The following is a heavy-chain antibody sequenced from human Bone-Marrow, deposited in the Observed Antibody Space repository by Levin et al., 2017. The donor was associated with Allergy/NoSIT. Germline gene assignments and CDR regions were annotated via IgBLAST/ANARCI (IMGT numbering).Heavy chain of an antibody. CDR2: ISHDGSTT. CDR1: GFAFNRYS. Sequence: QAGGSLRLSCEASGFAFNRYSIHWVRLSPDKGLEWLAVISHDGSTTFYAESVKGRFILSRDNSKSTLYLEMNSLIPEDTATYYCAREGAVADFDFWGQGTLVTVSS. CDR3: AREGAVADFDF. J-gene: IGHJ4*02. V-gene: IGHV3-30*04. D-gene: IGHD6-13*01.